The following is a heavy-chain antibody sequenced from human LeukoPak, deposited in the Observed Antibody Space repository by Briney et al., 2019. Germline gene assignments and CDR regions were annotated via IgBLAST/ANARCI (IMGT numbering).Heavy chain of an antibody. CDR1: GYSFTTYW. V-gene: IGHV5-51*01. Sequence: GESLKISCKGSGYSFTTYWIAWVRQLPGEGLEWMGIIYPGDSETRYSPSFQGRVTISADKSITTAYLQWGSLKASDTAMYYCTRSPRDGYHDAFDIWGQGKMVTVFS. CDR3: TRSPRDGYHDAFDI. D-gene: IGHD5-24*01. J-gene: IGHJ3*02. CDR2: IYPGDSET.